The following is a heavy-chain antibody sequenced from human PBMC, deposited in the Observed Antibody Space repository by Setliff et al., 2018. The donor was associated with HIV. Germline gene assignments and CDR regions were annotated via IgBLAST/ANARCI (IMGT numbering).Heavy chain of an antibody. CDR2: IYYSGST. D-gene: IGHD2-15*01. CDR1: GGSISSSSYY. CDR3: AGGPGYCSGGTCYPGGWFDP. V-gene: IGHV4-39*07. J-gene: IGHJ5*02. Sequence: SETLSLTCTVSGGSISSSSYYWGWIRQPPGKGLEWIGSIYYSGSTHYNPSLKSRVTISVDMSKNQFSLKLSSVTAADTAVYYCAGGPGYCSGGTCYPGGWFDPWGQGTLVTVSS.